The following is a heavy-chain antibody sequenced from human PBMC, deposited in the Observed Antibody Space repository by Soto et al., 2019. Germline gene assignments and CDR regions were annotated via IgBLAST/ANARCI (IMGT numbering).Heavy chain of an antibody. CDR2: VNPNTGLT. Sequence: GASVKVSCKASGYTFTALYMNWVRQAPGQGLEWMGWVNPNTGLTKYAQKFQGRVITTRDTSINTAYMELSGLTSDDTAVYYCTTLRLDPWGQGTLVTVS. CDR1: GYTFTALY. D-gene: IGHD3-9*01. V-gene: IGHV1-2*02. CDR3: TTLRLDP. J-gene: IGHJ5*02.